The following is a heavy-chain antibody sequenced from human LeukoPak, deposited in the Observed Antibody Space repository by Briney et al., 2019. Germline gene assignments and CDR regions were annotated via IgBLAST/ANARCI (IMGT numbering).Heavy chain of an antibody. CDR3: ARVGVPYWYFDL. J-gene: IGHJ2*01. Sequence: SETLSLTCTVSGGSISSLYWSWIRQPPGKGLEWIGYIYYSGSTNYNPSLKSRVTMSVDTSKNQFSLKLSSVTAADTAVYYCARVGVPYWYFDLWGRGTLVTVSS. D-gene: IGHD4/OR15-4a*01. CDR1: GGSISSLY. CDR2: IYYSGST. V-gene: IGHV4-59*01.